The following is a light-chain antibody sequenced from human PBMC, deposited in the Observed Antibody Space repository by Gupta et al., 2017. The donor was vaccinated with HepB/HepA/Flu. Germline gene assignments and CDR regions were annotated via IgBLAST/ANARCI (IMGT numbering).Light chain of an antibody. V-gene: IGKV2-28*01. J-gene: IGKJ1*01. CDR2: MGS. Sequence: EIVMTQSTLSLPFRPGEQASITCRSSQSLLHSNGYKSMDWYLQKPGQSPQLLIDMGSNRAAGVPDRFSGSGSGTDYTLKISRVEAEYVAVYYCMQQLQPPRTFGQGTKVEIK. CDR3: MQQLQPPRT. CDR1: QSLLHSNGYKS.